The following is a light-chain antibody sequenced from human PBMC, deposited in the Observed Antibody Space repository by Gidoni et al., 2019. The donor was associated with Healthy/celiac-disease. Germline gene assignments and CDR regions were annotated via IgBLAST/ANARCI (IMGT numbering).Light chain of an antibody. Sequence: QSALTQPRSVSGSPGQSATISCTGTSSDVGGYKYVSWYQQHPGQAPKLMIYDVSKRPSGVPDRFSGSKSGNTASLTISGLQAADEADYYCCSYAGSYTLGVFGTGTKVTVL. CDR2: DVS. CDR1: SSDVGGYKY. CDR3: CSYAGSYTLGV. J-gene: IGLJ1*01. V-gene: IGLV2-11*01.